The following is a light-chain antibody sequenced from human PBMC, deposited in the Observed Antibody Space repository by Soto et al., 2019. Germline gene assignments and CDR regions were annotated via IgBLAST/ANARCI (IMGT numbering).Light chain of an antibody. V-gene: IGKV3-15*01. J-gene: IGKJ2*01. CDR2: GAS. CDR1: QSVGSD. CDR3: QQYDNWPPYT. Sequence: EIVMTQSPATLSVSPGERATLSCRASQSVGSDLAWYQQRRGQAPRLVIFGASTRATGIPARFSGSGSGTEFTLTISSLQSEDLAVYYCQQYDNWPPYTFGQGTKLDIK.